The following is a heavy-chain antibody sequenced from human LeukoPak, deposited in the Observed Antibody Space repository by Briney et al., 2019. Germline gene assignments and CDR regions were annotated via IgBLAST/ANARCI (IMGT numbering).Heavy chain of an antibody. CDR1: GYTFTSYG. J-gene: IGHJ6*03. V-gene: IGHV1-18*01. CDR3: ARAATVTIYYYYYYYMDV. D-gene: IGHD4-17*01. CDR2: ISAYNGNT. Sequence: ASVKVSCKASGYTFTSYGISWVRQAPGQGLEWMGWISAYNGNTNYAQKLQGRVTMTTDTSTSTAYMELRSLRSDDTAVYYCARAATVTIYYYYYYYMDVWGKGTTVTVSS.